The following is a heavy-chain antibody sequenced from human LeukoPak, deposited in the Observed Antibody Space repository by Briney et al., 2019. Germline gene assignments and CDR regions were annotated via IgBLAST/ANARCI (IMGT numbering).Heavy chain of an antibody. D-gene: IGHD6-13*01. CDR1: GGSISSYY. Sequence: SETLSLTCTVSGGSISSYYWSWIRQPPGKGLEWIGYIYYSGSTNYNPSLKSRVTISVDTSKNQFSLKLSSVTAADTAVYYCARGLRAAAGYYFDYWGQGTLVTVSS. CDR3: ARGLRAAAGYYFDY. V-gene: IGHV4-59*01. CDR2: IYYSGST. J-gene: IGHJ4*02.